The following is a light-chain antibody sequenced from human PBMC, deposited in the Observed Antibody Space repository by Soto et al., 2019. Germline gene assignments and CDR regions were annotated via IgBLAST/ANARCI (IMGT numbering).Light chain of an antibody. CDR1: QSVSSN. CDR2: GAS. Sequence: EMVMTQSPATLSVSPGGRAPLSWRASQSVSSNLAWYQQKPGQAPRLLIYGASTRATGIPARFSGSGSGTEFTLTISSLQSEDFAVYYCQQYNNWPRTFGQGTKVDI. CDR3: QQYNNWPRT. J-gene: IGKJ1*01. V-gene: IGKV3-15*01.